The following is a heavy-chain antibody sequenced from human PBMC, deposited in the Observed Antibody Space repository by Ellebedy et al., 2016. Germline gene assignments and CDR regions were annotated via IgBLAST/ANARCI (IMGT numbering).Heavy chain of an antibody. J-gene: IGHJ4*02. V-gene: IGHV4-39*01. CDR3: ARRSGPYNFRIVGATGSGYFDY. Sequence: SETLSLTXTVSGGSISSSSYYWGWIRQPPGKGLEWIGSIYYSGSTYYNPSLKSRVTISVDTSKNQFSLKLSSVTAADTAVYYCARRSGPYNFRIVGATGSGYFDYWGQGTLVTVSS. CDR1: GGSISSSSYY. D-gene: IGHD1-26*01. CDR2: IYYSGST.